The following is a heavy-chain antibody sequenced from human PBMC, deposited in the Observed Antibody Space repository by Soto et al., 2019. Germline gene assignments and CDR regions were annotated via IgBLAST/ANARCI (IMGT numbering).Heavy chain of an antibody. CDR1: GFTFSSYS. V-gene: IGHV3-21*01. Sequence: GGSLRLSCAASGFTFSSYSMNWVRQAPGKGLEWVSSISSSSSYIYYADSVKGRFTISRDNAKNSLYLQMNSLRAEDTAVYYCARDRRYCSSTSCQPLGYYYYYMDVWGKGTTVTVSS. D-gene: IGHD2-2*01. CDR2: ISSSSSYI. CDR3: ARDRRYCSSTSCQPLGYYYYYMDV. J-gene: IGHJ6*03.